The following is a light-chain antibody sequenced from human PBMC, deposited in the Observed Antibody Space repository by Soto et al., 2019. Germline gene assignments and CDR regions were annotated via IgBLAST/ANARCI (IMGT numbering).Light chain of an antibody. Sequence: QSALTQPASVSGSPGQSITISCTGTSSDVGGYNYVSWYQQYPGKAPKLMIYDVTNRPSGVSNRFSGSKSGNTASLTISGLQAEDEADYYCCSYTGTYTWVFGGGTKVTVL. V-gene: IGLV2-14*01. CDR2: DVT. J-gene: IGLJ3*02. CDR3: CSYTGTYTWV. CDR1: SSDVGGYNY.